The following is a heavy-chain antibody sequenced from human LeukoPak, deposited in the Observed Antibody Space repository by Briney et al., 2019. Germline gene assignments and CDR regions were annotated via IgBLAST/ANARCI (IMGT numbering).Heavy chain of an antibody. CDR3: AKDQSKTVTPRYCFDS. D-gene: IGHD4-17*01. V-gene: IGHV3-33*06. CDR2: IWYDGGNK. CDR1: GFTFSNYG. J-gene: IGHJ4*02. Sequence: GGSLRLSCAASGFTFSNYGLHWVRQAPGKGLEWVAVIWYDGGNKYYADSVKGRFTISRDNSKDTLYLQMNSLSAEDTAVYYCAKDQSKTVTPRYCFDSWGQGTLVTVSS.